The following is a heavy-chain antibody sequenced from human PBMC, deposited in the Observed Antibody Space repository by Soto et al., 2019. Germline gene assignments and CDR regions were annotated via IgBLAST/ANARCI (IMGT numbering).Heavy chain of an antibody. D-gene: IGHD6-19*01. CDR3: ARHSRSRGSF. Sequence: EVQLVESGGDLVQPGGSLRLSCAASGFTFSSYWMTWVRQAPGKGLEWVASINEDGDKKYYLDSVKGRFTISRDNAQNSLYLQMNSLRAEDTAVVNCARHSRSRGSFWGQGTLVTVSS. CDR1: GFTFSSYW. CDR2: INEDGDKK. V-gene: IGHV3-7*01. J-gene: IGHJ4*02.